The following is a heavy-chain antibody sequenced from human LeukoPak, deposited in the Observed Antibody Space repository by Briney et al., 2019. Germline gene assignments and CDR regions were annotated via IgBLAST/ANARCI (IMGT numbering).Heavy chain of an antibody. V-gene: IGHV4-59*08. CDR1: GGSISSYY. Sequence: SETLSLTCTVSGGSISSYYWSWIRQPPGKGLEWIGYIYYSGSTNYNPSLKSRVTISVDTSKNQISLKLSSVTAADTAVYYCARHRCSGGSCYPMNWFDPWGQGTLVTVSS. CDR3: ARHRCSGGSCYPMNWFDP. J-gene: IGHJ5*02. CDR2: IYYSGST. D-gene: IGHD2-15*01.